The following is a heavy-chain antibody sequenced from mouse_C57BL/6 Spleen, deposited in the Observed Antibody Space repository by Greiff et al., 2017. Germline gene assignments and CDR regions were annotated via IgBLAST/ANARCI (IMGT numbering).Heavy chain of an antibody. Sequence: EVKLVESGGGLVKPGGSLKLSCAASGFTFSSYAMSWVRQTPEKRLEWVATISDGGSYTYYPDNVKGRFTISRDNAKNNLYLQMSHLKSEDTAMYYCARAWDTPFDYWGQGTTLTVSS. D-gene: IGHD4-1*01. J-gene: IGHJ2*01. CDR2: ISDGGSYT. CDR3: ARAWDTPFDY. CDR1: GFTFSSYA. V-gene: IGHV5-4*03.